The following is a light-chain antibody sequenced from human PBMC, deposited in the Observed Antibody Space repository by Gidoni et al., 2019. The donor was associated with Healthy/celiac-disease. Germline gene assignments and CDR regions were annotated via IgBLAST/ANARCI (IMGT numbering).Light chain of an antibody. Sequence: DIQMTHSPSSLSASVGDRVTITCRASQSISSYLNWYQQKPGKAPKLLIYAASSLQSGVPSRFSGSGSGTDFTLTISSLQPEDFATYYCQQSYSTPQRTFGGGTKVEIK. CDR1: QSISSY. J-gene: IGKJ4*02. CDR3: QQSYSTPQRT. CDR2: AAS. V-gene: IGKV1-39*01.